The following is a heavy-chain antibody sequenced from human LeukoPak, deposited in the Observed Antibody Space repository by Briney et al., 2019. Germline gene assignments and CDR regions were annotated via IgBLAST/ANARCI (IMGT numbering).Heavy chain of an antibody. CDR1: GLTVSNNY. CDR3: ASRPPGSDSGFLDY. V-gene: IGHV3-53*01. CDR2: IYRGGST. J-gene: IGHJ4*02. Sequence: PGRSLRLSCAASGLTVSNNYMAWVRQAPGKGLEWVSVIYRGGSTYYADFLKGRFTISRDNSKNALYLQMNTLRTEDTALYYCASRPPGSDSGFLDYWGQGTLVTVSS. D-gene: IGHD3-10*01.